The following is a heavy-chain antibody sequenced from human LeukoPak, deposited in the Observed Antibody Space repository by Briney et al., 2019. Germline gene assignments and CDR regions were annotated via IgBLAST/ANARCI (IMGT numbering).Heavy chain of an antibody. V-gene: IGHV1-8*01. CDR3: ARTPPRYSSSAGAFDI. D-gene: IGHD6-13*01. Sequence: ASVKVSCKASGYTFTSYDINWVRQATGQGLEWMGWMNPNSGNTGYAQKFQGRVTMTRNTSISTAYMGLSSLRSEDTAVYYCARTPPRYSSSAGAFDIWGQGTMVTVSS. J-gene: IGHJ3*02. CDR2: MNPNSGNT. CDR1: GYTFTSYD.